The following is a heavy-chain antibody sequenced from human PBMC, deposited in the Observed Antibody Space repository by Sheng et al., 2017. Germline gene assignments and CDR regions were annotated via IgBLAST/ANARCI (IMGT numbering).Heavy chain of an antibody. J-gene: IGHJ6*02. V-gene: IGHV1-2*02. CDR2: INPNSGGT. D-gene: IGHD5-12*01. Sequence: QVQLVQSGAEVKKPGASVKVSCKASGYTFTGYYMHWVRQAPGQGLEWMGWINPNSGGTNYAQKFQGRVTMTRDTSISTAYMELSRLRSDDTAVYYCALTEWLRRYYYYGMDVWGQGTTVTVSS. CDR1: GYTFTGYY. CDR3: ALTEWLRRYYYYGMDV.